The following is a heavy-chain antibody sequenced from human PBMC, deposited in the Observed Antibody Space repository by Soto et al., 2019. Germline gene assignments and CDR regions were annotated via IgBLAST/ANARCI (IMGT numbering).Heavy chain of an antibody. CDR1: GYTFTSYA. J-gene: IGHJ6*02. Sequence: ASVKVSCKASGYTFTSYAMHWVRQAPGQRLEWMGWINAGNGNTKYAQKFQGRVTITADTSTSTAYMELSSLRSEDTAVYYCARTRAQYYGGNSGTYYYYGMDVWGQGTTVTVSS. CDR3: ARTRAQYYGGNSGTYYYYGMDV. V-gene: IGHV1-3*01. CDR2: INAGNGNT. D-gene: IGHD4-17*01.